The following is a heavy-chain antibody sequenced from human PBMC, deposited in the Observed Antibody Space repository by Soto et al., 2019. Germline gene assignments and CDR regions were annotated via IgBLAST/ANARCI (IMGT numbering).Heavy chain of an antibody. CDR3: AKATYCSGGSCSPYYFDY. D-gene: IGHD2-15*01. J-gene: IGHJ4*02. CDR2: ISGSGGST. V-gene: IGHV3-23*01. Sequence: EVQLLESGGGLVQPGGSLRLSCAASGFTFSSYAMSWVRQAPGKGLEWVSTISGSGGSTYYADSVKGRFTISRDNSKNTLYLQMNSLRAEDTAVYYCAKATYCSGGSCSPYYFDYWGQGTLVTVSS. CDR1: GFTFSSYA.